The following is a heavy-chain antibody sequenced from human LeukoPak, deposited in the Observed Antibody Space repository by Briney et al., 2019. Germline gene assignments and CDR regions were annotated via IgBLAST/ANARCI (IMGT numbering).Heavy chain of an antibody. V-gene: IGHV3-23*01. CDR1: GFTFSSYG. CDR2: ISGSGGST. D-gene: IGHD3-22*01. J-gene: IGHJ3*02. Sequence: HPGGTLRLSCAASGFTFSSYGMSWVRQAPGKGLEWVSAISGSGGSTYYADSVKGRFTISRDNSRNTLYLQMNSLRVEDTAVYYCANFDYDSSGRPDGLDIWGQGTMVTVSS. CDR3: ANFDYDSSGRPDGLDI.